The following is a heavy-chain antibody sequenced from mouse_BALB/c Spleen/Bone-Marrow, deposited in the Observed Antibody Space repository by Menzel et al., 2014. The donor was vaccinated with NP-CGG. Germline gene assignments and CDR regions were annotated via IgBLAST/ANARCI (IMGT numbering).Heavy chain of an antibody. Sequence: VQLVESGAELVKPGASVKLSCKASGYTFTSYYMYWVKRRPGQGLEWIGEINPSSGGTNFNEKFKSRATLTVDRSSSPAYMQLSSLTSEDSAVYYCTRGRTWDFDYWGQGTTLTVSS. D-gene: IGHD4-1*01. CDR1: GYTFTSYY. CDR2: INPSSGGT. J-gene: IGHJ2*01. CDR3: TRGRTWDFDY. V-gene: IGHV1S81*02.